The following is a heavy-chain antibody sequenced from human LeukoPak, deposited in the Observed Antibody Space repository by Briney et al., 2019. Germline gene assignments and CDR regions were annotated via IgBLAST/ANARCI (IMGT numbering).Heavy chain of an antibody. CDR2: FRGSGGST. CDR1: AFTFTSHA. J-gene: IGHJ4*02. V-gene: IGHV3-23*01. CDR3: AKGKGAMVRGVTPSPFDY. Sequence: GRSLTLSCVASAFTFTSHAMSCVRQAPGGVLEWVSAFRGSGGSTYYADSVKGRFTISRDNSKNTLYLQMNSLRAEDTAVYYCAKGKGAMVRGVTPSPFDYWGQGTLVTVSS. D-gene: IGHD3-10*01.